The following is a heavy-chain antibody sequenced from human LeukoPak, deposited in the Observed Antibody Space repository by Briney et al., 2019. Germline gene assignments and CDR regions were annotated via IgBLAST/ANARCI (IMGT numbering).Heavy chain of an antibody. D-gene: IGHD5-18*01. V-gene: IGHV4-59*01. J-gene: IGHJ4*02. CDR2: IYYSGST. CDR3: ARGPPVDTAIV. Sequence: SETLSLTCTVSGGSISSYYWSWIRQPPGKGLEWIGYIYYSGSTNYNPSLKSRVTISVDTSKNQFSLKLSSVTAADTAVYYCARGPPVDTAIVWVQGTLVTVSS. CDR1: GGSISSYY.